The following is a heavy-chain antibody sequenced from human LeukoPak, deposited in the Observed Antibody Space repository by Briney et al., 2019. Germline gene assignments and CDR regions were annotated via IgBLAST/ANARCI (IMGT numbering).Heavy chain of an antibody. V-gene: IGHV1-18*01. CDR1: GYTFTSYG. J-gene: IGHJ6*02. Sequence: ASVKVSCKASGYTFTSYGISWVRQAPGQGLEWMGWISTYNGNTKYAQKLQGRVTMTTDTSTRTAYMELRSLISDDTAVYYFAGNLAEGSSPEWGFMDVWGQGTTVTVSS. CDR3: AGNLAEGSSPEWGFMDV. D-gene: IGHD6-13*01. CDR2: ISTYNGNT.